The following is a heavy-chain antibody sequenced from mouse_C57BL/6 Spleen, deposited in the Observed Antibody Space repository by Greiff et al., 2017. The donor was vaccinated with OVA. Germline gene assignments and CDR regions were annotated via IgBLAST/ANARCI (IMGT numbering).Heavy chain of an antibody. CDR3: AREFVTTVVATGFDY. CDR1: GFTFSSYG. D-gene: IGHD1-1*01. V-gene: IGHV5-6*01. J-gene: IGHJ2*01. Sequence: EVKVVESGGDLVKPGGSLKLSCAASGFTFSSYGMSWVRQTPDKRLEWVATISSGGSYTYYPDSVKGRFTISRDNAKNTLYLQMSSLKSEDTAMYYCAREFVTTVVATGFDYWGQGTTLTVSS. CDR2: ISSGGSYT.